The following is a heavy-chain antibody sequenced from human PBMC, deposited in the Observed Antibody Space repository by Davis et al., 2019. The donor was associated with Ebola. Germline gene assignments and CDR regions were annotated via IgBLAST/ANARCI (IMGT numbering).Heavy chain of an antibody. V-gene: IGHV3-53*01. D-gene: IGHD2-2*01. CDR3: ARISDAPYCSSTSCRSYFDY. Sequence: GESLKISCAASGFTVSSNYMSWVRQAPGKGLEWVSVIYSGGSTYYADSVKGRFTISRDNAKNSLYLQMNSLRAEDTAVYYCARISDAPYCSSTSCRSYFDYWGQGTLVTVSS. CDR2: IYSGGST. CDR1: GFTVSSNY. J-gene: IGHJ4*02.